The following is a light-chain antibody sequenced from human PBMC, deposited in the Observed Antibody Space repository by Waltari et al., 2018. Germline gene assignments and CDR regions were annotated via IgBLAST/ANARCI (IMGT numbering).Light chain of an antibody. J-gene: IGLJ2*01. CDR3: AAWDDSLNGVV. CDR2: SNN. CDR1: SPNIGSNT. Sequence: QSVLTQPPSASGNPGQRVTISCSGSSPNIGSNTVNWYQQLPGTAPKLLIYSNNQRPSGVPDRFSGSKSGTSASLAISGLQSEDEADYYCAAWDDSLNGVVFGGGTKLTVL. V-gene: IGLV1-44*01.